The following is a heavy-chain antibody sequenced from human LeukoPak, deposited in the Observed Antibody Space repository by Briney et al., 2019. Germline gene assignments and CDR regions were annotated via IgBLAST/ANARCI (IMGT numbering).Heavy chain of an antibody. CDR3: ARGLSVWYDSSGYLDY. Sequence: SETLSLTCAVYGGSFSGYYWSWIRQPPGKGLGWIGEINHSGSTNYNPSLKSRVTISVDTSKNQFSLKLSSVTAADTAVYYCARGLSVWYDSSGYLDYWGQGTLVTVSS. J-gene: IGHJ4*02. V-gene: IGHV4-34*01. CDR2: INHSGST. CDR1: GGSFSGYY. D-gene: IGHD3-22*01.